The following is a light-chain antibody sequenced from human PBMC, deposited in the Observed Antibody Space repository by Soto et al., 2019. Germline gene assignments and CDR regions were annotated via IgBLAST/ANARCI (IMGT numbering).Light chain of an antibody. V-gene: IGKV1-33*01. J-gene: IGKJ4*01. CDR2: DAS. CDR3: QQYDKLPLT. Sequence: MTQTPSSLSASVGDSVTISCXASQHINNYLNWYQRKPGEAPKLLIYDASRLQPGVPSRFRGSGYGTHFTFTISSLQPEDIATYYCQQYDKLPLTFGGGSMVAIK. CDR1: QHINNY.